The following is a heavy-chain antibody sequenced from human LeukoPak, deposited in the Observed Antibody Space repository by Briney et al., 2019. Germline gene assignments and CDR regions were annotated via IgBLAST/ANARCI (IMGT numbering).Heavy chain of an antibody. D-gene: IGHD2-8*01. J-gene: IGHJ4*02. Sequence: KTSETLSLTCTVSGGSITTYYWSWIRQPPGKGLELIGNIYTNGSTYYNPSLRSRVTISVDTSKSHFSLKLSSVTAADTAVYYCAGVVNHCTNGVCYRSFDYWGQGTLVTVSS. CDR2: IYTNGST. CDR1: GGSITTYY. CDR3: AGVVNHCTNGVCYRSFDY. V-gene: IGHV4-4*09.